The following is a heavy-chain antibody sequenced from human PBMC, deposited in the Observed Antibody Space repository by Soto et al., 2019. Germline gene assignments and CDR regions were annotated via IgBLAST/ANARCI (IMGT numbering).Heavy chain of an antibody. V-gene: IGHV4-39*01. CDR2: IYYSGST. D-gene: IGHD3-10*01. CDR1: GGSIISSSYY. CDR3: ARLPFYGSGSYYADY. Sequence: SEALSVTCSVPGGSIISSSYYWGWIRQPPGKGLEWIGSIYYSGSTYYNPSLKSRVTISVDTSKNQFSLKLSSVTAADTAVYYCARLPFYGSGSYYADYWGQGTLVTVSS. J-gene: IGHJ4*02.